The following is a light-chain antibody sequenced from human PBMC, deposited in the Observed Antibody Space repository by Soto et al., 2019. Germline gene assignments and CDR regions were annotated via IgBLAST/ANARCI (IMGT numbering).Light chain of an antibody. CDR1: QSVKNK. J-gene: IGKJ1*01. V-gene: IGKV1-39*01. Sequence: DIQMTQSPSSLSASVGDRVTITCRASQSVKNKLNWYQQKPGKAPKLLIYAASTLQSGVPSRFSGSGSGTDFTLTIISLQPDDFATYYCQQSGSVPRTFGQGTKVEIK. CDR3: QQSGSVPRT. CDR2: AAS.